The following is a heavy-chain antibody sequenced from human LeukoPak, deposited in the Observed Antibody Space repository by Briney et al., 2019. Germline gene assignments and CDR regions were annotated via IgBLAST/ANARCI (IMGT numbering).Heavy chain of an antibody. CDR3: AQEQPLYAFDI. J-gene: IGHJ3*02. D-gene: IGHD2-2*01. CDR2: IYWNDDK. V-gene: IGHV2-5*01. Sequence: SGPTLVKPTQTLTLTCTFSGFSLSTSGVGVGWIRQPPGKALEWLALIYWNDDKRYSPSLKSRLTITKDTSKNQVVLTMTNMDPVDTATYYCAQEQPLYAFDIWGQGTMVTVSS. CDR1: GFSLSTSGVG.